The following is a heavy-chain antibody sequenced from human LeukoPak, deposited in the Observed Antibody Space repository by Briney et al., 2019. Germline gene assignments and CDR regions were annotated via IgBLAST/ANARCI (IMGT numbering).Heavy chain of an antibody. CDR3: AKVRDYGGSRIY. J-gene: IGHJ4*02. D-gene: IGHD4-23*01. V-gene: IGHV3-21*01. CDR2: IRSVSGYI. Sequence: GGSLRLSCAASGFTFSSYSMNWVRQAPGKGLEWLSSIRSVSGYISYADSLKGRYTISRDNSKNTLYLQMNSLRAEDTAVYYCAKVRDYGGSRIYWGQGTLVTVSS. CDR1: GFTFSSYS.